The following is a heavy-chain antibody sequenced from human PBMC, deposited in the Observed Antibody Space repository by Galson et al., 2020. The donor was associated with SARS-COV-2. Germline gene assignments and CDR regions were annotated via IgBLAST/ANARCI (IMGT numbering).Heavy chain of an antibody. D-gene: IGHD1-26*01. V-gene: IGHV3-15*01. CDR3: TTDSGSY. J-gene: IGHJ4*02. CDR1: GFPFSNAW. Sequence: GGSLRLSCAASGFPFSNAWMTWVRQAPGKGLEWVGRIKSKSDGGATDYGAPVKGRFTISRDDSKNILYLQMNSLKNEDTAFYYCTTDSGSYSGQGTLVTVSS. CDR2: IKSKSDGGAT.